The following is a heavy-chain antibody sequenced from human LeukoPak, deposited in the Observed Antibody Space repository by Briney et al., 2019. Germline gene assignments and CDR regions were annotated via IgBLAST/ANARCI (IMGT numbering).Heavy chain of an antibody. CDR1: GFTFGDYA. Sequence: GGSLRLSCTASGFTFGDYAMSWVRQAPGKGLEWVGFIRSKAYGGTTEYAASVKGRFTISRDDSKSIAYLQMDSLKTEDTAVYYCTRETQPYYSGGSCRYPAFDIWGQGTMVTVSS. J-gene: IGHJ3*02. CDR3: TRETQPYYSGGSCRYPAFDI. V-gene: IGHV3-49*04. CDR2: IRSKAYGGTT. D-gene: IGHD2-15*01.